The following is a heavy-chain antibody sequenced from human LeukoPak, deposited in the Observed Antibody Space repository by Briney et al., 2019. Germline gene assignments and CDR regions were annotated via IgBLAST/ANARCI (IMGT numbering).Heavy chain of an antibody. V-gene: IGHV1-18*01. Sequence: ASVKVSCKASGYTFTSYGISWVRQAPGQGLEWMGWISAYNGNTNYAQKLQGRVTMTTDTSTSTAYMELRSLRSDDTAVYYCARDTYCSSTSCYWSAYYYYYMDVWGKGTTVTVSS. CDR1: GYTFTSYG. J-gene: IGHJ6*03. CDR2: ISAYNGNT. D-gene: IGHD2-2*01. CDR3: ARDTYCSSTSCYWSAYYYYYMDV.